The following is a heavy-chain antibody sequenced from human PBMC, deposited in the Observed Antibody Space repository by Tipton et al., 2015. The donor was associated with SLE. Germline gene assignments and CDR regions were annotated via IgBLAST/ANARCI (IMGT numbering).Heavy chain of an antibody. J-gene: IGHJ4*02. Sequence: TLSLTCTVSGGSISSFYWSWIRQPPGKGLEWIGYIYYSGSTNYNPSLKSRVTISVDTSKNQFSLKLSSVTAADTAVYYCAKGGDTAMVQDYWGQGTLVTVSS. D-gene: IGHD5-18*01. CDR1: GGSISSFY. CDR2: IYYSGST. V-gene: IGHV4-59*01. CDR3: AKGGDTAMVQDY.